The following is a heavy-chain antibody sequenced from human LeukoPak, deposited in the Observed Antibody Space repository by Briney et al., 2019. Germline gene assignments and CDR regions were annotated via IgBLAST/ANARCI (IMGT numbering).Heavy chain of an antibody. CDR3: ASGGYIGTLDY. V-gene: IGHV3-30*01. J-gene: IGHJ4*02. Sequence: GGSLRLSCAASGFTFSSYAMHWVRQAPGKGLEWVAVISYDGSNKYYADSVKGRFTISGDNSKNTLYLQMNSLRAEDTAVYYCASGGYIGTLDYWGQGTLVTVSS. D-gene: IGHD1-26*01. CDR2: ISYDGSNK. CDR1: GFTFSSYA.